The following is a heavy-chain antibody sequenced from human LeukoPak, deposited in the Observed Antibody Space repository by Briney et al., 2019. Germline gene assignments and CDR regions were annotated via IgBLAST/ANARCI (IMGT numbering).Heavy chain of an antibody. CDR3: ARRVLYYDILTGLNTYYGMDV. Sequence: PGGSLRLSCAASAFTFSNYGMNWVRQAPGKGLEWVSSISDSGTYIYYADSVKGRFTISRDNAKNSLYLQMNSLRAEGTAVFYCARRVLYYDILTGLNTYYGMDVWGQGTTVTVSS. CDR1: AFTFSNYG. J-gene: IGHJ6*02. CDR2: ISDSGTYI. D-gene: IGHD3-9*01. V-gene: IGHV3-21*01.